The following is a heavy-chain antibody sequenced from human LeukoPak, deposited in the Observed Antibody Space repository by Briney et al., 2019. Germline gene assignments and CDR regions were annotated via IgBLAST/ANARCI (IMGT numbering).Heavy chain of an antibody. D-gene: IGHD2-2*01. CDR1: GGSFRGYY. V-gene: IGHV4-34*01. CDR3: ASTERCSTTCPLDY. J-gene: IGHJ4*02. CDR2: INHSGST. Sequence: SETLSLTCAVYGGSFRGYYWSWIRQPPGKGLEWIGEINHSGSTNYNPSLKGRVTISLDTSMKKFSLKLNSVTAADTAVYYCASTERCSTTCPLDYWGQGTLVTVSS.